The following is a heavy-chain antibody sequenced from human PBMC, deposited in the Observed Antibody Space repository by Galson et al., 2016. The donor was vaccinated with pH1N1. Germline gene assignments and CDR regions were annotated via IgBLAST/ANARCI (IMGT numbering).Heavy chain of an antibody. J-gene: IGHJ4*02. Sequence: SLRLSCAASGFPFSRYVMNWVRQAPGKGLEWVSSISGTGISIYYADSVRGRVTISRDNAKKSLYLQMDSLRVDDTAVYYCARAGGGYPFDYWGQGSLVNVSS. D-gene: IGHD1-26*01. V-gene: IGHV3-21*01. CDR1: GFPFSRYV. CDR2: ISGTGISI. CDR3: ARAGGGYPFDY.